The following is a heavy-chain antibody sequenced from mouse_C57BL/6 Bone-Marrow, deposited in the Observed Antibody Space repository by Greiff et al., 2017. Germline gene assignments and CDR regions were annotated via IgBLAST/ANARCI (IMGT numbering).Heavy chain of an antibody. CDR2: IDPANGYT. CDR1: GYNIKNTY. Sequence: VQLQQSVAELVRPGASVKLSCTASGYNIKNTYMHWVKQRPGQGLEWIGGIDPANGYTKYAPKFQGKATLTADTSSNTAYLQLSSLTSEDSASDYWAGGLRRVFAYWGQGTLVTVSA. J-gene: IGHJ3*01. CDR3: AGGLRRVFAY. D-gene: IGHD2-4*01. V-gene: IGHV14-3*01.